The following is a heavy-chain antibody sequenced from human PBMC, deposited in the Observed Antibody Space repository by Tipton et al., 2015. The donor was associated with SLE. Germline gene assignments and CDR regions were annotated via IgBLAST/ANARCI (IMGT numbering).Heavy chain of an antibody. CDR3: AKDFYAIQEVAGVLDV. CDR2: ISRNSGSI. V-gene: IGHV3-9*01. J-gene: IGHJ6*02. D-gene: IGHD3-16*01. CDR1: GFSFDVFA. Sequence: SLRLSCAASGFSFDVFAMHWVRQAPGKGLEWVSGISRNSGSIGYADSVKGRFTISRDNAKNSLYLQMHSLRLEDTALYYCAKDFYAIQEVAGVLDVWGQGTSVTVSS.